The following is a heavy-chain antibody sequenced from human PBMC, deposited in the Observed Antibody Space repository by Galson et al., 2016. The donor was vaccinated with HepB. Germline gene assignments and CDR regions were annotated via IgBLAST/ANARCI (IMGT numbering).Heavy chain of an antibody. V-gene: IGHV3-7*01. D-gene: IGHD6-13*01. CDR1: GFTFSNYW. CDR2: IKDEGSEK. CDR3: TRDFGYSNYD. Sequence: SLRLSCAASGFTFSNYWMSWVRQGPGKGLEWVGNIKDEGSEKNYVESVKGRFTISRDNAKISPYLQMNSLRVEDTAVYYCTRDFGYSNYDWGQGTLVTVSS. J-gene: IGHJ4*02.